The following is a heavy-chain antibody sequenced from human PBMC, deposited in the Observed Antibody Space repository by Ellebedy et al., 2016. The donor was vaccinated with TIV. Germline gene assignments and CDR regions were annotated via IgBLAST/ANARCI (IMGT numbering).Heavy chain of an antibody. CDR3: ARVKEMATTTYGMDG. CDR1: GYTLTELS. J-gene: IGHJ6*02. Sequence: AASVKVSCKVSGYTLTELSMHWVRQAPGKGIEWLGGFDPEDGETIYAQQFQGRVTMTEDTSTDTAYMELSSLRSEDTAVYYCARVKEMATTTYGMDGWGQGTTVTVSS. D-gene: IGHD5-24*01. V-gene: IGHV1-24*01. CDR2: FDPEDGET.